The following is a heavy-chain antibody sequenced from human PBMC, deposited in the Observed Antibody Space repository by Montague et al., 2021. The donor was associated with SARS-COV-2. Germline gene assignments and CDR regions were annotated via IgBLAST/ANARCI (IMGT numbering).Heavy chain of an antibody. D-gene: IGHD3-22*01. CDR1: GGSISSSSYY. Sequence: SETLSLTCTVSGGSISSSSYYWGWIRQPPGKGLEWIGSIYYSGRTYYNPSLKSRVTISVDTSKNQFSLRLSSVTAADTAVYYCARFPTSYYYDSKAAPATPDAFDIWGHGTMVTVSS. CDR3: ARFPTSYYYDSKAAPATPDAFDI. CDR2: IYYSGRT. J-gene: IGHJ3*02. V-gene: IGHV4-39*01.